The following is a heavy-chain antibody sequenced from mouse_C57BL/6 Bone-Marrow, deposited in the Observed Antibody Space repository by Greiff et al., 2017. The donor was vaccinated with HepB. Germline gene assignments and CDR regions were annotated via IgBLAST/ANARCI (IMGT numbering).Heavy chain of an antibody. CDR2: IYPGSGST. V-gene: IGHV1-55*01. D-gene: IGHD2-5*01. Sequence: QVQLQQPGAELVKPGASVKMSCKASGYTFTSYWITWVKQRPGQGLEWIGDIYPGSGSTNYNEKFKSKATLTVDTSSSTAYMQLGSLTSEDSAVYYCARLYYSNSYYAMDYWGQGTSVTVSS. J-gene: IGHJ4*01. CDR3: ARLYYSNSYYAMDY. CDR1: GYTFTSYW.